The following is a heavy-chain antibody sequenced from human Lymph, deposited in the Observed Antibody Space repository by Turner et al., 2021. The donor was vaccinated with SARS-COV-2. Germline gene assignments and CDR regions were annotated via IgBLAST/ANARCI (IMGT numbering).Heavy chain of an antibody. CDR1: GFTFSSYG. CDR3: ARALAAAGTDGVDV. V-gene: IGHV3-33*01. CDR2: IWYDGSNK. D-gene: IGHD6-13*01. Sequence: QVQLLASGGGVVQPGMSLRLSCAASGFTFSSYGMHWVRQAPGKGLEWVAVIWYDGSNKFYADSVKGRFTISRDNSKNTLYLQMNSLRAEDTAVYYCARALAAAGTDGVDVWGQGTTVTVSS. J-gene: IGHJ6*02.